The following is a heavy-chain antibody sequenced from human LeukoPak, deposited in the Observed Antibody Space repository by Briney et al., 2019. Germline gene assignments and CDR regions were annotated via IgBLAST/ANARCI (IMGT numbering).Heavy chain of an antibody. D-gene: IGHD3-16*01. Sequence: GGSLRLSCAASGFTFSSYEMNWVRQAPGKGLEWVSYISSSGSTIYYAASVKGRFTISRDNAKNTLYLQMNSLRAEDTAVYYCARREKGDDYWGQGTLVTVSS. J-gene: IGHJ4*02. CDR2: ISSSGSTI. V-gene: IGHV3-48*03. CDR3: ARREKGDDY. CDR1: GFTFSSYE.